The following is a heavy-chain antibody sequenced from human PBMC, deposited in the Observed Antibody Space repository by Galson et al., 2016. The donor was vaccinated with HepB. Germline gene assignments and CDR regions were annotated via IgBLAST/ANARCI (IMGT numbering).Heavy chain of an antibody. V-gene: IGHV4-34*01. CDR3: ARGRGYCSSPSCNYYYYYMDV. D-gene: IGHD2-2*01. CDR2: INHIGST. Sequence: SETLSLTCAVDGGSFSGYYWSWIRQPPGKGLEWIGEINHIGSTNYNPSLKSRVTILVDTSKKQSSLRLTSVTAADTAVYYCARGRGYCSSPSCNYYYYYMDVWGKGTTVTVSS. J-gene: IGHJ6*03. CDR1: GGSFSGYY.